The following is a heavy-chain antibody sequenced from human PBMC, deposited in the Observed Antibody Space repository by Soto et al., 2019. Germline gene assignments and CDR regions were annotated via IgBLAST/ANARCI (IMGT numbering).Heavy chain of an antibody. Sequence: ASETLSLTCTVSGGSISSYYWSWIRQPPGKGLEWIGYIYYSGSTNYNPSLKSRVTISVDTSKNQFSLKLSSVTAADTAVYYCARRYGWAFDIWGQGTTVTVSS. D-gene: IGHD3-16*01. J-gene: IGHJ3*02. V-gene: IGHV4-59*08. CDR2: IYYSGST. CDR1: GGSISSYY. CDR3: ARRYGWAFDI.